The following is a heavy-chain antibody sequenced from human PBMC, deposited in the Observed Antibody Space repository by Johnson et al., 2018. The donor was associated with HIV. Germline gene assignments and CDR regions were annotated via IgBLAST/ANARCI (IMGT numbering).Heavy chain of an antibody. CDR1: GFTLSRYD. J-gene: IGHJ3*02. D-gene: IGHD3-16*01. CDR3: ARGWGGQQPI. CDR2: IWYAGSNE. V-gene: IGHV3-33*01. Sequence: QVQLVESGGGVAQPGRSLRLSCAATGFTLSRYDMHWVRQAPGKGLEWVAIIWYAGSNEHYDDSVKGRFTISRDNAKNALYLQMNSLRVEDTAIYYGARGWGGQQPIWGQGTMVTVSS.